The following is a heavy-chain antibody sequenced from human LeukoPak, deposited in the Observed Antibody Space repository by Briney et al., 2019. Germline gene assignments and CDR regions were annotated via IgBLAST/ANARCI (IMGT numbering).Heavy chain of an antibody. CDR3: ARGAAATY. CDR1: GGSISSYY. CDR2: IYYSGST. J-gene: IGHJ4*02. V-gene: IGHV4-59*01. Sequence: SETLSLTCTVSGGSISSYYWSWIRQPPGKGLEWIGNIYYSGSTNYNPSLKSRVTISVDMSKNQVSLKLSSVIAADTAVYNCARGAAATYWGQGTLVTVSS. D-gene: IGHD6-13*01.